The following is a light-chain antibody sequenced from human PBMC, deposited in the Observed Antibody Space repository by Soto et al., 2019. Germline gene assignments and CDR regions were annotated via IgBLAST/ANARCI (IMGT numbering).Light chain of an antibody. Sequence: EIVLTQSPATLSLSPGERATLSCRASQSVSSYLAWYQQKPGQAPRLLIYDASNRATGIPARFSGSGSGTDFTLTISSLEPEDFAVNYCQQRSNWPPRYTFGQWTKVEIK. CDR3: QQRSNWPPRYT. J-gene: IGKJ2*01. CDR2: DAS. CDR1: QSVSSY. V-gene: IGKV3-11*01.